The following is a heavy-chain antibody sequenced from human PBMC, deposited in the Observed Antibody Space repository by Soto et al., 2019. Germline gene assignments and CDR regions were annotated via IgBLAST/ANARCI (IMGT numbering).Heavy chain of an antibody. CDR2: INHGGDT. J-gene: IGHJ4*02. CDR3: ARIPTYYNYLWGNTNY. Sequence: QVRPQQWGAGLLKPSETLSLTCAIYGASFSGYYWGWIRQPPGRGLEWIGEINHGGDTNYNPSLKSRVTISADASKNQFSLKLRSVTAADTAVYFCARIPTYYNYLWGNTNYWGQGTLVTVSS. D-gene: IGHD3-16*01. CDR1: GASFSGYY. V-gene: IGHV4-34*02.